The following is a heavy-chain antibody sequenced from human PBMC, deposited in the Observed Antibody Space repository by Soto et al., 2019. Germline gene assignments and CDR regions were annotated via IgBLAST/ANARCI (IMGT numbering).Heavy chain of an antibody. Sequence: SETLSLTCAVYGGSFSGYYWSWIRQPPGKGLEWIGEINHSGSTNYNPSLKIRVTISVDTSKNRFSLKLSSVPAADTAVYYCARGLYYYDSSGSPWYYYGMDVWGQGTTVTVSS. D-gene: IGHD3-22*01. J-gene: IGHJ6*02. CDR2: INHSGST. CDR3: ARGLYYYDSSGSPWYYYGMDV. V-gene: IGHV4-34*01. CDR1: GGSFSGYY.